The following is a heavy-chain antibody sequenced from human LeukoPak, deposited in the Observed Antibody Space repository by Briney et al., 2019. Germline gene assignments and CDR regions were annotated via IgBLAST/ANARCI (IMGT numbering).Heavy chain of an antibody. D-gene: IGHD6-19*01. V-gene: IGHV1-2*02. CDR2: INPNSGGT. CDR1: GYTFTGYY. CDR3: ARNLRVAVAGTALDAFDI. J-gene: IGHJ3*02. Sequence: ASVKVSCKASGYTFTGYYMHWVRQAPGQGLEWMGWINPNSGGTNYAQKFQGRVTMTRDTSISTAYMELSRLRSDDTAVYYCARNLRVAVAGTALDAFDIWGQGTMVTVSS.